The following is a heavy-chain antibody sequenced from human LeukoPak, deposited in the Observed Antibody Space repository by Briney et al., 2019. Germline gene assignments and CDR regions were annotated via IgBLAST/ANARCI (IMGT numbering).Heavy chain of an antibody. CDR2: IRYDGSNK. CDR3: AKDRRFVGYYMDV. CDR1: GFTFSSYA. Sequence: GGSLRLSCAASGFTFSSYAMSWVRQAPGKGLEWVAFIRYDGSNKYYADSVKGRFTISRDNSKNTLYLQMNSLRAEDTAVYYCAKDRRFVGYYMDVWGKGTTVTVSS. V-gene: IGHV3-30*02. D-gene: IGHD3-3*01. J-gene: IGHJ6*03.